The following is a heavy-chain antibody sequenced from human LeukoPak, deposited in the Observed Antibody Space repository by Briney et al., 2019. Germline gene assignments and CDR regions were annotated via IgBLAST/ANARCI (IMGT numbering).Heavy chain of an antibody. D-gene: IGHD3-22*01. V-gene: IGHV3-74*01. CDR2: INSDGSST. CDR1: GFTFSSYW. CDR3: ARTYYYDSSGYPTLDY. J-gene: IGHJ4*02. Sequence: GGSLRLSCAASGFTFSSYWMHWVRQAPGKGLVWVSRINSDGSSTSYADSVKGRFTISRDNAKNTLYLQMNSLRAEDTAVYYCARTYYYDSSGYPTLDYWGQGTLVTVSS.